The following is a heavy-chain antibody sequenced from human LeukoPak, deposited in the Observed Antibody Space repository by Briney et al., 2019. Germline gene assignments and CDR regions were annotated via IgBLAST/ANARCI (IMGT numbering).Heavy chain of an antibody. J-gene: IGHJ5*02. V-gene: IGHV4-39*01. CDR1: GGSISSSSYY. D-gene: IGHD6-6*01. CDR3: ARQTKSIAARRNWFDP. Sequence: SETLSLTCTVSGGSISSSSYYWGWIRQPPGKGLEWIGSIYYSGSTYYNPSLKSRVTISVGTSKNQFSLKLSSVTAADTAVYYCARQTKSIAARRNWFDPWGQGTLVTVSS. CDR2: IYYSGST.